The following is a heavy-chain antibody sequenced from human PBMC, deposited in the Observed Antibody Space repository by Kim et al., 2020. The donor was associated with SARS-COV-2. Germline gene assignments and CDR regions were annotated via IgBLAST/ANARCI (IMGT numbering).Heavy chain of an antibody. V-gene: IGHV4-30-2*01. CDR3: ARLRFLEWLIDY. D-gene: IGHD3-3*01. J-gene: IGHJ4*02. Sequence: YYNPSLKNRVTISVDRSKNQFSLKLSSVTAADTAVYYCARLRFLEWLIDYWGQGTLVTVSS.